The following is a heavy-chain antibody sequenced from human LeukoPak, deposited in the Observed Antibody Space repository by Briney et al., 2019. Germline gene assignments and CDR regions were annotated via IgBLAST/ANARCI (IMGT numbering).Heavy chain of an antibody. D-gene: IGHD3-22*01. CDR3: ARDYDSSGYWGY. J-gene: IGHJ4*02. CDR1: GGSISSSSYY. CDR2: IYYSGST. V-gene: IGHV4-39*01. Sequence: SETLSLTCTVSGGSISSSSYYWGWIRQPPGKGLEWIGSIYYSGSTYYNPSLKSRVTISVDTSKNQFSLKLSSVTAADTAVYYCARDYDSSGYWGYWGQGTLVTVSS.